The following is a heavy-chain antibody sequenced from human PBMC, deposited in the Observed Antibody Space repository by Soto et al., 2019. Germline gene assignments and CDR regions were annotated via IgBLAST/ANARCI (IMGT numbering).Heavy chain of an antibody. CDR3: ASGGEQWPRYYYGMDV. CDR1: GGSVSSGSYY. V-gene: IGHV4-61*01. CDR2: IYYSGST. Sequence: SETLSLTCTVSGGSVSSGSYYWSWIRQPPGKGLEWIGYIYYSGSTNYNPSLKSRVTISVDTSKNQFSLKLSSVTAADTAVYYCASGGEQWPRYYYGMDVWGQGTTVTVSS. J-gene: IGHJ6*02. D-gene: IGHD6-19*01.